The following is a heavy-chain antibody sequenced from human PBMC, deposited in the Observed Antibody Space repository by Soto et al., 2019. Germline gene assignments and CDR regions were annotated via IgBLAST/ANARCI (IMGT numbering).Heavy chain of an antibody. CDR3: ATQAVAVHYYYYGMDV. CDR1: GYTFTGYY. J-gene: IGHJ6*02. V-gene: IGHV1-69*06. D-gene: IGHD6-19*01. CDR2: IIPIFGTA. Sequence: SVKVSCKASGYTFTGYYMHWVRQAPGQGLEWMGGIIPIFGTANYAQKFQGRVTITADKSTSTAYMELSSLRSEDTAVYYCATQAVAVHYYYYGMDVWGQGTTVTVSS.